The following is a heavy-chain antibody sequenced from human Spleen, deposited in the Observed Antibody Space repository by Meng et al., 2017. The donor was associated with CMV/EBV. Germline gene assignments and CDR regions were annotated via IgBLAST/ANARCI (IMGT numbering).Heavy chain of an antibody. D-gene: IGHD3-9*01. CDR3: ARGSYDVLAGLWD. CDR2: FYGGGST. CDR1: GLTVSSNF. V-gene: IGHV3-53*01. J-gene: IGHJ4*02. Sequence: GESLKISCAASGLTVSSNFMSWVRQAPGKGLEWVSVFYGGGSTYYADSVKGRFIISRDNTKNSLYLQMNSLRAEDTAVYYCARGSYDVLAGLWDWGQGTLVTVSS.